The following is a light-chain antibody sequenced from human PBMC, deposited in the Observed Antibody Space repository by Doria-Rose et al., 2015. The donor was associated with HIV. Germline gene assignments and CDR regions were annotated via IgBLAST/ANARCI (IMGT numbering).Light chain of an antibody. CDR3: QHFDKYFSWT. J-gene: IGKJ1*01. CDR2: KAS. V-gene: IGKV1-5*03. Sequence: TQSPSTLSASVGDRVTITCRVSQSISNWLAWYQQKPGQAPKLLIYKASTLQSGVPSRFRGSGSGTEFTLTINSLQPDDFATYYCQHFDKYFSWTFGHGTKVDI. CDR1: QSISNW.